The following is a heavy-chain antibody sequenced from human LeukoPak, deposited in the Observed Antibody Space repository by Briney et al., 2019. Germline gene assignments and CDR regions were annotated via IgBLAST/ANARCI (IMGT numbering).Heavy chain of an antibody. CDR1: GGSISSGSYY. V-gene: IGHV4-61*02. J-gene: IGHJ4*02. Sequence: SETLSLTCTVSGGSISSGSYYWSWIRQPAGKGLEWIGRIYTSGSTNYNPSLKSRVTISVDTSKIQFSLKLSSVTAADTAAYYCARDQGSSSWHTFDYWGQGTLVTVSS. D-gene: IGHD6-13*01. CDR2: IYTSGST. CDR3: ARDQGSSSWHTFDY.